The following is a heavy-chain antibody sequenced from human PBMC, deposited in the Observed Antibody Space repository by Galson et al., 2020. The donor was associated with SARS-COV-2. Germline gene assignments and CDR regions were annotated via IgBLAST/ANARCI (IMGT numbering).Heavy chain of an antibody. J-gene: IGHJ4*02. Sequence: SETLSLTCTVSGFSISSGYFWAWIRQPPGKGLQWIGDIYHTGNTYYNPSLKSRLTISVDTSKNQFSLKLHSVTAADTAVYYCARRRPVFEGSGDNLYHFDFWGQGTLITVSS. CDR2: IYHTGNT. D-gene: IGHD3-22*01. V-gene: IGHV4-38-2*02. CDR1: GFSISSGYF. CDR3: ARRRPVFEGSGDNLYHFDF.